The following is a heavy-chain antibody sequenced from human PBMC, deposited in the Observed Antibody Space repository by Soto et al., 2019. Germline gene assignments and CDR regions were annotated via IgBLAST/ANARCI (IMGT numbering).Heavy chain of an antibody. CDR2: IYYSGST. Sequence: SETLSLTCTVSGGSISSYYWSWIRQPPGKGLEWIGYIYYSGSTNYNPSLKSRLTISGDMSTNQLSLKLSSVTAADSAVYYCARLRISTVTTTYYFDYWGQGTLVTVSS. D-gene: IGHD4-17*01. V-gene: IGHV4-59*01. J-gene: IGHJ4*02. CDR3: ARLRISTVTTTYYFDY. CDR1: GGSISSYY.